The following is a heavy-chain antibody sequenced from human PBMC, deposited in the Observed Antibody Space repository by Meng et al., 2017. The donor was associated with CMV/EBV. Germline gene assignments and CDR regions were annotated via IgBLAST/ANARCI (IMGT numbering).Heavy chain of an antibody. CDR3: ARDRRGYCSSTSCYYHYYYGMDV. Sequence: ETLSLTCAASGFTFSSYEMNWVRQAPGKGLEWVSSISSSSSYIYYADSVKGRFTISRDNAKNSLYLQMNSLRAEDTAVYYCARDRRGYCSSTSCYYHYYYGMDVWGQGTTVTVSS. CDR2: ISSSSSYI. CDR1: GFTFSSYE. V-gene: IGHV3-21*01. J-gene: IGHJ6*02. D-gene: IGHD2-2*01.